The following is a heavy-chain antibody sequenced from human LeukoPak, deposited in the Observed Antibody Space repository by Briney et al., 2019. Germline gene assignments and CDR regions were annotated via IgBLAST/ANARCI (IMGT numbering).Heavy chain of an antibody. J-gene: IGHJ6*02. CDR1: GFTFDDYA. D-gene: IGHD1-26*01. Sequence: GGSLRLPCAASGFTFDDYAMHWVRQAPGKGLEWVSGISWNSGSIGYADSVKGRFTISRDNAKNSLYLQMNSLRAEDTALHYCAKGAGGRRLALYYYYGMDVWGQGTTVNVSS. V-gene: IGHV3-9*01. CDR3: AKGAGGRRLALYYYYGMDV. CDR2: ISWNSGSI.